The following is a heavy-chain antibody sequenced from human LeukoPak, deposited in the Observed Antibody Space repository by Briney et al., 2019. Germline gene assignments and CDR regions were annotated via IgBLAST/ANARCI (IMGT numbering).Heavy chain of an antibody. D-gene: IGHD3-10*01. CDR1: GGSISSGGYS. Sequence: SETLSLTCAVSGGSISSGGYSWSWIRQPPGKGLEWIGYIYHGGATYYNPSLKSRVTISVDRSKNQFSLKLSSVTAADTAVYYCARSVTMVRGVDWFDPWGQGTLVTVSS. CDR2: IYHGGAT. J-gene: IGHJ5*02. V-gene: IGHV4-30-2*01. CDR3: ARSVTMVRGVDWFDP.